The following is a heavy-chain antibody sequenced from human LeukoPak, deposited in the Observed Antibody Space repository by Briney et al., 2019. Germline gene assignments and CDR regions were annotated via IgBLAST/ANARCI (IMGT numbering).Heavy chain of an antibody. V-gene: IGHV6-1*01. CDR3: ARGGRWTKVCYFDY. Sequence: SQTLSLTCAISGDSVSSNSAAWNWIRQSPSRGLEWLGRTYYRSKWYNDYAVSVKSRITINPDTSKNQFSLQLSSVTAADTAVYYCARGGRWTKVCYFDYWGQGTLVTVSS. D-gene: IGHD4-23*01. CDR1: GDSVSSNSAA. J-gene: IGHJ4*02. CDR2: TYYRSKWYN.